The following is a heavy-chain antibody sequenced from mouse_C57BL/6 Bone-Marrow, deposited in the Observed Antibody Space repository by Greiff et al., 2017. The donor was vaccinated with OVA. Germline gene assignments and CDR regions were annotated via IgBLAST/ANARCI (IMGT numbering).Heavy chain of an antibody. D-gene: IGHD1-1*01. CDR2: IDPRSGNT. CDR3: ASTTRAVVADFDY. J-gene: IGHJ2*01. Sequence: VQLQESGAELARPGASVKLSCKASGYTFTSYGISWVKQSTGQGLEWIGEIDPRSGNTYYNEKFKGKATMTADKSSSTAYMELRRLPSEDSAVYLCASTTRAVVADFDYWGQGTTLTVSS. V-gene: IGHV1-81*01. CDR1: GYTFTSYG.